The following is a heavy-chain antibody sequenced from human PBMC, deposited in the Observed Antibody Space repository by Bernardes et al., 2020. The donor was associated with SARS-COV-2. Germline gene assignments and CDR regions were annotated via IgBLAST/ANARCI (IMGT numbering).Heavy chain of an antibody. V-gene: IGHV3-30*18. D-gene: IGHD3-3*01. CDR2: VSYDGSNK. CDR3: AKVNERDGDNYWNIMDV. CDR1: GFTFSNYG. Sequence: GGSLRLSCAASGFTFSNYGMHWVRQAPGKGLEWVAVVSYDGSNKYYADSVKGRFTISRDNSKNTLYLQMNSLRAEDTALYYCAKVNERDGDNYWNIMDVWGQGTTVTVSS. J-gene: IGHJ6*02.